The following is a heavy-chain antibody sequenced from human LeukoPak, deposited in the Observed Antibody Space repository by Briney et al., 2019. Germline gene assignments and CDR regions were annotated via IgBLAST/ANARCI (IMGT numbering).Heavy chain of an antibody. D-gene: IGHD3-16*01. Sequence: PGGSLRLSCTTSGFTFGHYAMAWVRQAPGKGLDWVADIKQDGSEKYYVDSVKGRFTISRDNAKNSLYLQMNSLRAEDTAVYYCARHGGGATYYYYAMDVWGQGTTVTVSS. CDR2: IKQDGSEK. CDR1: GFTFGHYA. J-gene: IGHJ6*02. V-gene: IGHV3-7*01. CDR3: ARHGGGATYYYYAMDV.